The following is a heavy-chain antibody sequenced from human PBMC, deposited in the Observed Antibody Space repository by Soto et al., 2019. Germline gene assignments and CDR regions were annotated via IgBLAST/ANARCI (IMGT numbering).Heavy chain of an antibody. D-gene: IGHD7-27*01. CDR3: ATGIGWGFLYRLQN. J-gene: IGHJ4*02. CDR2: YVPEDGKT. Sequence: QVQLEQSGAEVKKPGASVRVSCKISGSTLSEFSMHWVRQAPGKGLEWMGGYVPEDGKTIYAPKFQDRVNMTEEPSNGTAHMGLSSLRSEDTALYFCATGIGWGFLYRLQNWGQGTPVTVSS. V-gene: IGHV1-24*01. CDR1: GSTLSEFS.